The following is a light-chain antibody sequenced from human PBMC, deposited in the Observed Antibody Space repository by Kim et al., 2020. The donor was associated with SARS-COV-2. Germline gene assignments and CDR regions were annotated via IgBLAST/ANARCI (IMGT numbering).Light chain of an antibody. CDR3: QQYNTYSRT. CDR2: RSS. V-gene: IGKV1-5*03. CDR1: ENIGTW. J-gene: IGKJ1*01. Sequence: ASVGDRVIITCRASENIGTWLAWYQQKPGKAPKLLIYRSSNLESGVPSRFSGSGSWTDFTLTISSLHPDDFTSYFCQQYNTYSRTFGQGTKVDIK.